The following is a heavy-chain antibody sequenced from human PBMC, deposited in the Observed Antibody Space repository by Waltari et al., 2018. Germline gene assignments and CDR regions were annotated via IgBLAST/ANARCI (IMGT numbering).Heavy chain of an antibody. V-gene: IGHV3-7*01. Sequence: EVQLVESGGGLVQPGGSLRLSCTASGSTFSSSSVVWVRQAPGKGLEWVATIKQDGSESYYVDSGKGRCTFSRDNAKNSLYLQMNSLRAEDTAVYYCARPYSSGWYINFDYWGQGTLVTVSS. CDR2: IKQDGSES. D-gene: IGHD6-19*01. CDR3: ARPYSSGWYINFDY. J-gene: IGHJ4*02. CDR1: GSTFSSSS.